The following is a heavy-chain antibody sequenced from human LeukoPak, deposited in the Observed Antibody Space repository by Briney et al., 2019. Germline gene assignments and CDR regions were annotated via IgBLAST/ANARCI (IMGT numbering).Heavy chain of an antibody. J-gene: IGHJ4*02. CDR1: GFSVRSNY. Sequence: PGGSLRLSCAASGFSVRSNYMTWVRQAPGKGLEWVSLIYNDGSTYYAGSVKGRFTISRDNSKNTLYLQMNSLGAEDTAVYYCARGRYYFDYWGQGTLVTVSS. CDR2: IYNDGST. V-gene: IGHV3-53*01. CDR3: ARGRYYFDY.